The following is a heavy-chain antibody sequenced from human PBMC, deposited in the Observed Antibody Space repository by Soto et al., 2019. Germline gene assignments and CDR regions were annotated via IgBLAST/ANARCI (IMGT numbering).Heavy chain of an antibody. D-gene: IGHD3-10*01. CDR2: ISWYSADI. V-gene: IGHV3-9*01. CDR1: GFTFGDYG. Sequence: VQLVESGGGLVQPGRSLRLSCADSGFTFGDYGMHWVRQAPGKGLEWVSGISWYSADIGYADSLKGRFTTSRDNAKNSLYLQMNNLKPEDTALYYCARDYRLWYYFDYWGQGTLVTVSA. J-gene: IGHJ4*02. CDR3: ARDYRLWYYFDY.